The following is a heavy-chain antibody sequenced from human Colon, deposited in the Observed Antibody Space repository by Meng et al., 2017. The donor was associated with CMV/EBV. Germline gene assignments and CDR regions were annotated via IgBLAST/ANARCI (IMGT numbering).Heavy chain of an antibody. D-gene: IGHD2-2*01. J-gene: IGHJ5*02. Sequence: GGSLRLSCKGSGYSFTDYWIAWVRQTPGKGLEWMGIIYPGDSGTRYSPSFRGQVTISADKSTRTAYLQWTTLKASDTAMYYCARSRYCSSPRCHWGEFFDPWGQGTQVTVSS. V-gene: IGHV5-51*01. CDR2: IYPGDSGT. CDR1: GYSFTDYW. CDR3: ARSRYCSSPRCHWGEFFDP.